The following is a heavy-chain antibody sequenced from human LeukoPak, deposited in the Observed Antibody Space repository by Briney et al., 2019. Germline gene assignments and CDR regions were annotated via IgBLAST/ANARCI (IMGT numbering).Heavy chain of an antibody. D-gene: IGHD1-1*01. CDR3: ARQTNRGAGNFDS. CDR2: IYYSDST. J-gene: IGHJ4*02. CDR1: GGSISSSTYY. V-gene: IGHV4-39*01. Sequence: PSETLSLTCTVSGGSISSSTYYWGWLRQAPGKGLEWIGTIYYSDSTNYNPSLKSRVTISVDMSKTQLSLNLNSVTAADTAVYYCARQTNRGAGNFDSWGQGTLVTVSS.